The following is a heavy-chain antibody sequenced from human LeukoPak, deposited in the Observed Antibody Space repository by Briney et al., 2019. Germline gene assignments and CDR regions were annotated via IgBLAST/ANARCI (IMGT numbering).Heavy chain of an antibody. Sequence: GGSLRLSCVASGFTFNSYVMSWVRQAPGKGLEWVSGISGPGRTTYYADFVKGRFTISRDNSKNTLYLQMNTLRAEDTAVYYCAKTGSSRFDYWGQGTLVTVSS. CDR3: AKTGSSRFDY. CDR2: ISGPGRTT. D-gene: IGHD1-26*01. CDR1: GFTFNSYV. V-gene: IGHV3-23*01. J-gene: IGHJ4*02.